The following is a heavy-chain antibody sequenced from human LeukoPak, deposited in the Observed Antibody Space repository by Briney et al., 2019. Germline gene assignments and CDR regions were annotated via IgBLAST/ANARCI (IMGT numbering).Heavy chain of an antibody. Sequence: PSETLSLTCTVSGGSISSYYWSWIRQPPGKGLEWIGYIYTSGSTNYNPSLKSRVTISVDTSKNQFSLKLSSVTAADTAVYYCASGHYDSSGYEYLDYWGQGTLVTVSS. V-gene: IGHV4-4*09. D-gene: IGHD3-22*01. CDR3: ASGHYDSSGYEYLDY. J-gene: IGHJ4*02. CDR1: GGSISSYY. CDR2: IYTSGST.